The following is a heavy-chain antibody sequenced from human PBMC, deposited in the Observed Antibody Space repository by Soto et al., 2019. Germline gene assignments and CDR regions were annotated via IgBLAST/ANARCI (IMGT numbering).Heavy chain of an antibody. Sequence: ASVAVSCKACGYPFTSYYMLWVGQAPGHGLEGIGVIKPNGGSISNAQKFRGRVTMTRDTSTSTVYMDLSSLRTEDTAIYYCARAMITVTLVPLGNSYYGMDVWGQGTTVTVSS. CDR3: ARAMITVTLVPLGNSYYGMDV. J-gene: IGHJ6*02. CDR2: IKPNGGSI. V-gene: IGHV1-46*01. D-gene: IGHD3-16*01. CDR1: GYPFTSYY.